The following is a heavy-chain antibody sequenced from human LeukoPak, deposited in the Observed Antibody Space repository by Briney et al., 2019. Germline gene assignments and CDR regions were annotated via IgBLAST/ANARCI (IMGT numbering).Heavy chain of an antibody. CDR3: ARDRHCSSTSCRLRYNWFDP. V-gene: IGHV4-4*07. Sequence: SETLSLTCTVSGGSISSYYWSWIRQPAGKGLEWIGRIYTSGSTNYNPSLKSRVTMSVDTSKNQFSLKLSSVTAADTAVYYCARDRHCSSTSCRLRYNWFDPWGQGTLVTVSS. CDR1: GGSISSYY. D-gene: IGHD2-2*01. CDR2: IYTSGST. J-gene: IGHJ5*02.